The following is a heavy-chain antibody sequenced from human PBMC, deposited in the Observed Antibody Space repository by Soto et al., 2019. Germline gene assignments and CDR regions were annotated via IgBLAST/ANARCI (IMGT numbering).Heavy chain of an antibody. CDR3: ARDLRFCVISSCFAKGYYYYAMNV. D-gene: IGHD2-2*01. J-gene: IGHJ6*02. Sequence: ASVKVSCKASGYTFTSYGISWVRQAPGQGLEWMGWISAYNGNTNYAQKLQGRVTMTTDTSTSTAYMELRSLRSDDMAVYYCARDLRFCVISSCFAKGYYYYAMNVWGQGTTVTVSS. V-gene: IGHV1-18*03. CDR2: ISAYNGNT. CDR1: GYTFTSYG.